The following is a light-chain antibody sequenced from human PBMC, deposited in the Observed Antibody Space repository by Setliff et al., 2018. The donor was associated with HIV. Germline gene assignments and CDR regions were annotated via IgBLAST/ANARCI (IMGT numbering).Light chain of an antibody. CDR3: GTWDTSLSAGWV. CDR2: DNY. Sequence: QSVLTQPPSVSAAPGQKVTISCSGSSSNIGNNYVSWYQQLPGTAPKLLIYDNYKRPSGIPDRFSGSRSGTSATLGITGLQTGDEADYYCGTWDTSLSAGWVFGTGTKV. J-gene: IGLJ1*01. CDR1: SSNIGNNY. V-gene: IGLV1-51*01.